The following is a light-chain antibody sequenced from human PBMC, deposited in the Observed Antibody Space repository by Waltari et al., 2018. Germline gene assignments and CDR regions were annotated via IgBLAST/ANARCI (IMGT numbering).Light chain of an antibody. Sequence: HSALTQPAPVSGSPGQSILSSCTGSSRDHGCYNYVSWYQQHPGKVPKLLIFDVSNRPSGVSNRFSGSKSGNTASLTISGLQAEDESDYYCCSFTSRSTWVFGGGTKLTVL. V-gene: IGLV2-14*01. CDR3: CSFTSRSTWV. CDR1: SRDHGCYNY. J-gene: IGLJ3*02. CDR2: DVS.